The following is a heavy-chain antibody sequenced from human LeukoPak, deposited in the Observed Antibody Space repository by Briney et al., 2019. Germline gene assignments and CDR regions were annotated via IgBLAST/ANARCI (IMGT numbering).Heavy chain of an antibody. CDR3: AKVKDYYYNGMDV. CDR2: ISYDGSEK. J-gene: IGHJ6*02. Sequence: TGGSLRLSCAASGLTFSSYPMHWVRQAPGKGLEWVAVISYDGSEKHYADPVKGRFTISRDNSKNTLYLQMNSLRADDTAVYYCAKVKDYYYNGMDVWGQGTTVTVSS. V-gene: IGHV3-30-3*01. CDR1: GLTFSSYP.